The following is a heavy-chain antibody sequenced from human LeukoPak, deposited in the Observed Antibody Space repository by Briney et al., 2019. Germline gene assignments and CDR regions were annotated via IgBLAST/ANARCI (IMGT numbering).Heavy chain of an antibody. V-gene: IGHV3-23*01. D-gene: IGHD3-22*01. J-gene: IGHJ4*02. CDR3: AKEVTRGYYYDSSGLDY. CDR1: GFTFSSCA. Sequence: GGSLRLSCAASGFTFSSCAMSWVRQAPGKGLEWVSAISGSGGSTYYADSVKGRFTISRDNSKNTLYLQMNSLRAEDTAVYYCAKEVTRGYYYDSSGLDYWGQGTLVTVSS. CDR2: ISGSGGST.